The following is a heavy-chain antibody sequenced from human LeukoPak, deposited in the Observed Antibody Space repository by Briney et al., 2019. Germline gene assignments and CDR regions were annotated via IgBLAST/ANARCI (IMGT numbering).Heavy chain of an antibody. Sequence: SETLSLTCICPVCCLSRYHWRWIRQPPGKGLEWIGYIYYSGSTNYNPSLKSRVTISVDTSKNQFSLKLSSLTAADTAVYYCASQRGGKRWLQLLDYWGQGTLVTVSS. CDR3: ASQRGGKRWLQLLDY. D-gene: IGHD5-24*01. V-gene: IGHV4-59*08. CDR1: VCCLSRYH. CDR2: IYYSGST. J-gene: IGHJ4*02.